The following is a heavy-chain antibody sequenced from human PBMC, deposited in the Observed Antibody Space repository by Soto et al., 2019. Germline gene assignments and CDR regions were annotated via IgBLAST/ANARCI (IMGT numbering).Heavy chain of an antibody. CDR2: IKSKTDGGTT. J-gene: IGHJ4*02. V-gene: IGHV3-15*01. CDR1: GFTFSNAW. D-gene: IGHD3-3*01. Sequence: EVQLVESGGGLVKPGGYLRLSCAASGFTFSNAWMSWVRQAPGKGLEWVGRIKSKTDGGTTDYAAPVKGRVTISRDDSKNTLYLQMNRLKSEDTAVYYCTTVRFRFLEWLLFFDYWGQGTLFTVSS. CDR3: TTVRFRFLEWLLFFDY.